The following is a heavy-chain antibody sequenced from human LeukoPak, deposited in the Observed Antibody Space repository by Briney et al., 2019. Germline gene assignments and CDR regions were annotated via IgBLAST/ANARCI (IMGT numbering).Heavy chain of an antibody. CDR3: ARDASNWFDP. CDR1: GGSISSGDYY. V-gene: IGHV4-30-4*01. J-gene: IGHJ5*02. CDR2: IYYSGST. Sequence: SETLSLTCTVSGGSISSGDYYWSWIRQPPGEGLEWIGYIYYSGSTYYNPSLKSRVTISVDTSKNQFSLKLSSVTAADTAVYYCARDASNWFDPWGQGTLVTVSS.